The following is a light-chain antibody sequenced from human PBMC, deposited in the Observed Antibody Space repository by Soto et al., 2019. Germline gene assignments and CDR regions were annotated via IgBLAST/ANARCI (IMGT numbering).Light chain of an antibody. J-gene: IGKJ1*01. CDR3: QQYRDLPQT. V-gene: IGKV3-20*01. CDR1: QSVRSNY. Sequence: EIVLTQSPGTLSLSPGERATLSCRASQSVRSNYLAWYQQKPGQAPRLLTYNSSTRATGIPDRFSGSGSGTDFTLTIGRLEPEEFAVYYWQQYRDLPQTCGQGTQVEIK. CDR2: NSS.